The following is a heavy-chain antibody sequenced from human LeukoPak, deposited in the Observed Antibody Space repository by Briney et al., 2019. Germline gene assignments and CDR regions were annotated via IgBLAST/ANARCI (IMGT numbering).Heavy chain of an antibody. CDR2: ISYDGSNK. V-gene: IGHV3-30*04. D-gene: IGHD3-10*01. CDR3: AGDTYGSDY. CDR1: GFIFSNYA. Sequence: GGSLRLSCAASGFIFSNYAMHWVRQAPGKGLEWLIFISYDGSNKYYADSVKGRFTISRDSSKNTLYLQMNSLRAEDTAVYYCAGDTYGSDYWGQGTLVTVSS. J-gene: IGHJ4*02.